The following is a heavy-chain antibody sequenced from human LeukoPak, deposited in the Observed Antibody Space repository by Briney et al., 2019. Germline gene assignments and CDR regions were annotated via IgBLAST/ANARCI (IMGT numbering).Heavy chain of an antibody. V-gene: IGHV3-23*01. D-gene: IGHD2-15*01. CDR1: GFTFSSYD. Sequence: GGSLRLSCAASGFTFSSYDLSWVRQAPGKGLEGGSGISGNGHSTYYVDSVKGRFTISRDNSRNTLYLQMNSLRAEDTAVYYCALYCSGGSCYSMGGAFDIWGEGTMLTVSS. CDR3: ALYCSGGSCYSMGGAFDI. CDR2: ISGNGHST. J-gene: IGHJ3*02.